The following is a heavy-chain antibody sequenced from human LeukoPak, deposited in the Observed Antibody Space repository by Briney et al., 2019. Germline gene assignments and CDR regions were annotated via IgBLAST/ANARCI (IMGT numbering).Heavy chain of an antibody. CDR2: IYSSGST. CDR3: ARGGYTSGWSFDY. V-gene: IGHV4-4*07. J-gene: IGHJ4*02. D-gene: IGHD6-19*01. CDR1: GGSISNYY. Sequence: SETLSLTCTISGGSISNYYWSWIRQPAGKGLEWIGRIYSSGSTNYNPLLKSRVTMSVDTSKNQFSLKLSSMTAADTAVYFCARGGYTSGWSFDYWGQGTLVTVSS.